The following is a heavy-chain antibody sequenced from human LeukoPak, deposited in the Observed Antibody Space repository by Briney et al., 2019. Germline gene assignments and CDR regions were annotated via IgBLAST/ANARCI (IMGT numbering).Heavy chain of an antibody. CDR3: ARGHLWGSYRYQFDY. CDR2: ISAYNGNT. D-gene: IGHD3-16*02. J-gene: IGHJ4*02. CDR1: GYTFTSYG. V-gene: IGHV1-18*01. Sequence: GASVKVSCKASGYTFTSYGISWVRQAPGQGLEWMGWISAYNGNTNYAQKLQGRVTMTTDTSTSTAYMELRSLRSDDTAVYYCARGHLWGSYRYQFDYWGQGTLVTVSS.